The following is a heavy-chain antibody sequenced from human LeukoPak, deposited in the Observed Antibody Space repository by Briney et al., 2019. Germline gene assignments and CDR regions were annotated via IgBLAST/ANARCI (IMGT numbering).Heavy chain of an antibody. Sequence: GASVKVSCKASGGTFSSNVINWVRQAPGQGLEWMGRIIPIIGTPDYAQKFQGRVTITADKSTNTAYMELTSLKSDDTAVYYCARAGGSSWYVSLYYWGQGTLVTVSS. CDR2: IIPIIGTP. D-gene: IGHD6-13*01. V-gene: IGHV1-69*04. CDR1: GGTFSSNV. CDR3: ARAGGSSWYVSLYY. J-gene: IGHJ4*02.